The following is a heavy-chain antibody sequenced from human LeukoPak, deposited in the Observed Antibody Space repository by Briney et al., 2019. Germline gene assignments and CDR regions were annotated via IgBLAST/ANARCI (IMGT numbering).Heavy chain of an antibody. CDR2: IIPIFGTA. D-gene: IGHD4-17*01. J-gene: IGHJ4*02. CDR1: GYTFASYG. V-gene: IGHV1-69*05. Sequence: SVKVSCKASGYTFASYGISWVRQAPGQGLEWMGRIIPIFGTANYAQKFQGRVTITTDESTSTAYMELSSLRSEDTAVYYCARGPYGEFDYWGQGTLVTVSS. CDR3: ARGPYGEFDY.